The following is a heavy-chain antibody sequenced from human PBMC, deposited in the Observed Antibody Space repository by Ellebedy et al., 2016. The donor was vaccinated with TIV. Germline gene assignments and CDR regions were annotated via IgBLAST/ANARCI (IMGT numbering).Heavy chain of an antibody. CDR2: IIPIFGTA. CDR1: GGTFSSYA. V-gene: IGHV1-69*13. Sequence: ASVKVSCXASGGTFSSYAISWVRQAPGQGLEWMGGIIPIFGTANYAQKFQGRVTITADESTSTAYMELSSLRSEDTAVYCCARGSDSSSFIRLGLTLRYGMDVWGQGTTVTVSS. CDR3: ARGSDSSSFIRLGLTLRYGMDV. D-gene: IGHD6-6*01. J-gene: IGHJ6*02.